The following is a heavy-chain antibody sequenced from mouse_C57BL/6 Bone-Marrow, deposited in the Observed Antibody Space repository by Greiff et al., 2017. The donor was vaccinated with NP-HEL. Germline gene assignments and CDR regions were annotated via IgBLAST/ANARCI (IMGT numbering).Heavy chain of an antibody. Sequence: QVQLQQPGAELVKPGASVKLSCKASGYTFTSYWMHWVKQRPGQGLEWIGMIHPNSGSTNYNEKFKSKATLTVDKSSSTAYMPLSSLTSEDSAVYYCARYETTVVHWYFDVWGTGTTVTVAS. V-gene: IGHV1-64*01. CDR2: IHPNSGST. CDR1: GYTFTSYW. CDR3: ARYETTVVHWYFDV. J-gene: IGHJ1*03. D-gene: IGHD1-1*01.